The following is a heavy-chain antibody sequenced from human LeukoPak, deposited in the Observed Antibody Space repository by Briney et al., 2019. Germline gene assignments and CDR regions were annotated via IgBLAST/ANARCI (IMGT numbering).Heavy chain of an antibody. J-gene: IGHJ3*02. Sequence: ASVKVSCKVSGYTLTELSMHWVRQAPGKGLEWMGGFDPEDGETIYAQKFQGRVTMTEDTSTDTAYMELSSLRSEDTAVYYCATVPIGDYVQGSTAQFFDIWGQGTMVTVSS. D-gene: IGHD4-17*01. V-gene: IGHV1-24*01. CDR3: ATVPIGDYVQGSTAQFFDI. CDR2: FDPEDGET. CDR1: GYTLTELS.